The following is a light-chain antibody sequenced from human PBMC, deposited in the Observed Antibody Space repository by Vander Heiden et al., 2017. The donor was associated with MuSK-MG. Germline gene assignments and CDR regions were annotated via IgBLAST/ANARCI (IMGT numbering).Light chain of an antibody. J-gene: IGLJ2*01. CDR3: AAWDERLSGVV. CDR2: MKN. CDR1: SSNTGSDY. Sequence: SVLTQPPSASGTPGQRVTISCSGSSSNTGSDYVYSYQQLPGTAPKLLIYMKNQRPSGVPDRFSGSKSGASASLATSGVRSEDEADYYCAAWDERLSGVVFGGGTKLTVL. V-gene: IGLV1-47*01.